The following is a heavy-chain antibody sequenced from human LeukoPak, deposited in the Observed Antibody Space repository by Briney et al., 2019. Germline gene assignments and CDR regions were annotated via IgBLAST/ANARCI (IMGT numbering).Heavy chain of an antibody. CDR3: AKDAADSGGYYSKLLFDY. CDR2: NSRSGGST. J-gene: IGHJ4*02. Sequence: FCGASGLTLSYYAMSWLHPAPPRGLEWVSANSRSGGSTYYADSVKGRFTISRDNSKNTLYLQMNSLRAEDTAVYSWAKDAADSGGYYSKLLFDYWGQGTLVTVSS. CDR1: GLTLSYYA. D-gene: IGHD3-22*01. V-gene: IGHV3-23*01.